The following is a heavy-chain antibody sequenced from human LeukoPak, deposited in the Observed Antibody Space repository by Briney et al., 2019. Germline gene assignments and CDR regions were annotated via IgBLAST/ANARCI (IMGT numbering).Heavy chain of an antibody. Sequence: GASVKVSCKASGYTFTGYYIHWVRQAPGQGLEWMGWINPNSGGTNYAQKFQGRVTMTRDTSISTAYMELRRLISDDTAVYYCASGKDSGNYILPFYWGRGTLVTVSS. V-gene: IGHV1-2*02. D-gene: IGHD1-26*01. J-gene: IGHJ4*02. CDR2: INPNSGGT. CDR3: ASGKDSGNYILPFY. CDR1: GYTFTGYY.